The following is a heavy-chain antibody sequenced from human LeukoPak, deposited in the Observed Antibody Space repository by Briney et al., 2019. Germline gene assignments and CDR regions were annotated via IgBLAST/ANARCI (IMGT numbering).Heavy chain of an antibody. J-gene: IGHJ4*02. Sequence: ASVKVSCKASGYTFTSYGISWVRQAPGQGLEWMGWISAYNGNTNYAQKLQGRVTMTTDTSTSTAYMELRSLRSDDTAVYYCARGGIVVVPAANKVFDYWGQGTLVTVSS. V-gene: IGHV1-18*01. CDR3: ARGGIVVVPAANKVFDY. CDR2: ISAYNGNT. CDR1: GYTFTSYG. D-gene: IGHD2-2*01.